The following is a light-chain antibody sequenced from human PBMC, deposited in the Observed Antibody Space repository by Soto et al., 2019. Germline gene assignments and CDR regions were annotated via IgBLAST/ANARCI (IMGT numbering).Light chain of an antibody. J-gene: IGKJ2*01. CDR2: DAS. CDR3: QQRSNWPPYT. CDR1: QSVSSY. V-gene: IGKV3-11*01. Sequence: EIVLTQSPATLSLSPGERATLSCRASQSVSSYLAWYQQKPGQAPRLLIYDASNRATGIPARFSGSGSGTYFPLPISSLEPEDFPVYYCQQRSNWPPYTFGQGTKLEIK.